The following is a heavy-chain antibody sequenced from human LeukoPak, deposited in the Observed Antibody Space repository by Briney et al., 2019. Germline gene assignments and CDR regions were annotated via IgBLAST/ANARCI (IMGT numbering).Heavy chain of an antibody. Sequence: ASVKVSCKASGYTFTSYYMHWVRQAPGQGLEWKGIINPSGGSTSYAQKFQGRVTMTRDTSTSTVYMELSSLRSEDTAVYYCARDCSSWSLYYYYGMDVWGQGTTVTVSS. D-gene: IGHD6-13*01. V-gene: IGHV1-46*01. CDR1: GYTFTSYY. J-gene: IGHJ6*02. CDR2: INPSGGST. CDR3: ARDCSSWSLYYYYGMDV.